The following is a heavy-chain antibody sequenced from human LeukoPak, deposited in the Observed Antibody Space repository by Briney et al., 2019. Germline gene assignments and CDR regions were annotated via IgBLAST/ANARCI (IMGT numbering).Heavy chain of an antibody. V-gene: IGHV3-30*04. Sequence: GRSLRLSCAASGFTFSSYAMHWVRQAPGKGLEWVAVISYDGIIKYYADSVKGRFTISRDNSKNTLYLQMISLRAEDTAVYYCARGKVAAAGNDWGQGTLVTVSS. CDR2: ISYDGIIK. CDR1: GFTFSSYA. CDR3: ARGKVAAAGND. D-gene: IGHD6-13*01. J-gene: IGHJ4*02.